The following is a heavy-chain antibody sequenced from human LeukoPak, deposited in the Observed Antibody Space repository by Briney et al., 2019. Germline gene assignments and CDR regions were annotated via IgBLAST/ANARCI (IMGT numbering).Heavy chain of an antibody. J-gene: IGHJ6*02. D-gene: IGHD4-11*01. Sequence: ASVKVSCKASGGTFSNYAINWVRQAPGPGLEWMGGIIPIFGTANYAQKFQGRVTITADESTSTAYMELSSLRSEDTAVYYCARANLGLQHYYYYGMDVWAKGPRSPSP. CDR3: ARANLGLQHYYYYGMDV. CDR2: IIPIFGTA. V-gene: IGHV1-69*13. CDR1: GGTFSNYA.